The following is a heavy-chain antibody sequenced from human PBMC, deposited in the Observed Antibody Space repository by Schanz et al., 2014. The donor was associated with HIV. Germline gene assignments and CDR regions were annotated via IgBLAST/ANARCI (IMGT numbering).Heavy chain of an antibody. V-gene: IGHV3-33*01. Sequence: VQLVESGGGVVQPGRSLRLSCTASGFTFSSYGMHWVRQAPGKGLEWVAVIWYDESNKYYEASVKGRFTISRDNSKNTLYLQMNSLRAEDTAVYLCARSYGTNLRWFGAYGMDVWGQGTTVTVSS. D-gene: IGHD3-10*01. CDR3: ARSYGTNLRWFGAYGMDV. J-gene: IGHJ6*02. CDR2: IWYDESNK. CDR1: GFTFSSYG.